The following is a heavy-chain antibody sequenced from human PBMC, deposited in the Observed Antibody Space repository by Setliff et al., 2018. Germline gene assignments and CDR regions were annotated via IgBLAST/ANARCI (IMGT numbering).Heavy chain of an antibody. CDR1: GGSFSGYY. CDR2: INHSGST. D-gene: IGHD2-15*01. V-gene: IGHV4-34*01. Sequence: SETLSLTCAVYGGSFSGYYWSWIRQPPGKGLEWIGEINHSGSTNYNPSLKSRVTISVDTSNNQFSLKLRSVTAADTAVYYCARQGTYCDGGGGSCFPPNYWGQGTLVTVSS. J-gene: IGHJ4*02. CDR3: ARQGTYCDGGGGSCFPPNY.